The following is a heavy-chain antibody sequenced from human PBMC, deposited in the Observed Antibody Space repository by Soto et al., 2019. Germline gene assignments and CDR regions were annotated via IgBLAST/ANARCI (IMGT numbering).Heavy chain of an antibody. CDR1: GYRFTSYG. CDR3: ARDLGYSSGWYYLDF. Sequence: ASVKVSCKASGYRFTSYGISCVRQAPGQGLEWMGWISAYNGNTNYAQKLQGRVTMTTDTSTSTAYMEVRSLRSDDTAVYYCARDLGYSSGWYYLDFWGQGTLVTVSS. V-gene: IGHV1-18*01. D-gene: IGHD6-19*01. J-gene: IGHJ4*02. CDR2: ISAYNGNT.